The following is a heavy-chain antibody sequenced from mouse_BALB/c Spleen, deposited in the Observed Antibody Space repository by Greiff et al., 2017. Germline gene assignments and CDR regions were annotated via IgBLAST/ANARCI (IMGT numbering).Heavy chain of an antibody. CDR2: ISSGGST. CDR3: ARVFNYYGSSPAWFAY. J-gene: IGHJ3*01. Sequence: EVKLVESGGGLVKPGGSLKLSCAASGFTFSSYAMSWVRQTPEKRLEWVASISSGGSTYYPDSVKGRFTISRDNARNILYLQMSSLRSEDTAMYYCARVFNYYGSSPAWFAYWGQGTLVTVSA. D-gene: IGHD1-1*01. CDR1: GFTFSSYA. V-gene: IGHV5-6-5*01.